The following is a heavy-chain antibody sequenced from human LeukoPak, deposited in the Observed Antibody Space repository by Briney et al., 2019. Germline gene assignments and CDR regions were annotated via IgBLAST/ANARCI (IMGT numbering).Heavy chain of an antibody. CDR3: ARTSPAYCGGDCYLDY. V-gene: IGHV1-46*01. J-gene: IGHJ4*02. CDR2: INPTGGTT. D-gene: IGHD2-21*02. Sequence: ASVKVSCKASGYTFTSYGISWVRQAPGQGPEWMGIINPTGGTTSYAQKFQGRVTMTRDTSTSTVYMELSSLRSEDTALYYCARTSPAYCGGDCYLDYWGQGTLVTVSS. CDR1: GYTFTSYG.